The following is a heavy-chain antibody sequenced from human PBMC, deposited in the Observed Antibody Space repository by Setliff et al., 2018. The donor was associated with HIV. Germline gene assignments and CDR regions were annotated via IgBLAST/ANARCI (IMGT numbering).Heavy chain of an antibody. V-gene: IGHV1-18*01. Sequence: ASVKVSCKVSGDTFNNYGLNWVRQAPGQGLEWMGGITGYNGNTNYAEKFQGRVTMTIDTSTSTAYLELRSLRSDDTAVYYCARVGPESLPYTWDDEADTFDIWGQGTMVTVSS. J-gene: IGHJ3*02. CDR1: GDTFNNYG. CDR2: ITGYNGNT. D-gene: IGHD1-1*01. CDR3: ARVGPESLPYTWDDEADTFDI.